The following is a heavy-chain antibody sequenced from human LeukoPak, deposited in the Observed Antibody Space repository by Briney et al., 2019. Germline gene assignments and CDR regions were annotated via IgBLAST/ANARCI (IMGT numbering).Heavy chain of an antibody. CDR1: GGSISGYY. D-gene: IGHD3-10*01. CDR2: IYNIGNI. Sequence: SETLSLTCTVSGGSISGYYWSWIRQPAGKGLEWIGRIYNIGNINYNPSLKSRVTTSVDTSKNQFSLKLSSVTAADTAVYYCARGPTYGSAEPIDYWGQGTLVTVSS. J-gene: IGHJ4*02. CDR3: ARGPTYGSAEPIDY. V-gene: IGHV4-4*07.